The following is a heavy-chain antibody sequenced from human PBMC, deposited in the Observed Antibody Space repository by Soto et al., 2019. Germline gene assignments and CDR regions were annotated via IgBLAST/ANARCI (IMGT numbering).Heavy chain of an antibody. CDR1: GGSISSSSYY. CDR3: ARQGIRYFDWSPLGRWFDP. D-gene: IGHD3-9*01. Sequence: SETLSLTCTVSGGSISSSSYYWGWIRQPPGKGLEWIGSIYYSGSTYYNPSLKSRVTISVYTSKNQFSLKLSSVTAADTAVYYCARQGIRYFDWSPLGRWFDPWGQGTLVTVSS. V-gene: IGHV4-39*01. CDR2: IYYSGST. J-gene: IGHJ5*02.